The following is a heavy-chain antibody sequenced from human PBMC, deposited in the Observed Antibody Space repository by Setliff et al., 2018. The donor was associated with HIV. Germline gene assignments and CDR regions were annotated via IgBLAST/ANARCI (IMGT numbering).Heavy chain of an antibody. CDR1: GGSFSGYY. J-gene: IGHJ4*02. V-gene: IGHV4-34*01. Sequence: SETLSLTCAVYGGSFSGYYWSWIRQPPGKGLEWIGEINHSGSANYIPSLKSRVTISVDTSKTQFSLRLTSVTAADTAVFYCARGGRKDLADYWGQGTLVTVSS. D-gene: IGHD3-10*01. CDR3: ARGGRKDLADY. CDR2: INHSGSA.